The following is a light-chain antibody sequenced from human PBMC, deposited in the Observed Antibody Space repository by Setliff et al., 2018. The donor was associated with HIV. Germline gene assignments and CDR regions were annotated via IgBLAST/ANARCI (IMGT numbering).Light chain of an antibody. V-gene: IGLV2-14*01. CDR3: CAYTDTASEV. J-gene: IGLJ3*02. Sequence: QSALTQPASVSGSPGQSITISCTGTSSDVGHSDYVSWYQQYPGKAPKLMIYEVTNRPAGVSNRFSGSKSGNTASLTISGLQSDDEGDYYRCAYTDTASEVFGGGTQLTVL. CDR1: SSDVGHSDY. CDR2: EVT.